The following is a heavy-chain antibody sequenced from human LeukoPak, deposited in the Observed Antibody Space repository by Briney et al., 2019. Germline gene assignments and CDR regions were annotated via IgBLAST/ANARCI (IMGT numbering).Heavy chain of an antibody. CDR1: GLTFSSYA. Sequence: PGGSLRLSCAASGLTFSSYAMSWVRQAPGKGLEWVSTITGSGDNTYYTESVKGRFTFSRDNSRNTLYLQMNSLRAEDTAVYYCATDYTPYVGASADWGQGTLVTVSP. CDR3: ATDYTPYVGASAD. V-gene: IGHV3-23*01. J-gene: IGHJ4*02. CDR2: ITGSGDNT. D-gene: IGHD1-26*01.